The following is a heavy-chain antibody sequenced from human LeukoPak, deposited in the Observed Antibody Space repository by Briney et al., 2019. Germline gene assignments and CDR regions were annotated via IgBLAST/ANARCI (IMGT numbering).Heavy chain of an antibody. D-gene: IGHD3-10*01. V-gene: IGHV3-20*04. CDR1: GFTFDDYG. CDR2: INWNGGST. CDR3: ASGDHYGSGSDVSPWVY. Sequence: GGSLRLSCAASGFTFDDYGMSWVRQAPGKGLEWVSGINWNGGSTGYADSVKGRFTISRDNAKNSLYLQMNSLRAEDTALYYCASGDHYGSGSDVSPWVYWGQGTLVTVSS. J-gene: IGHJ4*02.